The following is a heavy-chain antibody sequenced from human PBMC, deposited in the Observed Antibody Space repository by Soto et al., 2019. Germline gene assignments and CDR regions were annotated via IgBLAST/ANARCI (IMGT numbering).Heavy chain of an antibody. CDR3: ARLTTVTTRRFDY. J-gene: IGHJ4*02. V-gene: IGHV4-59*08. D-gene: IGHD4-17*01. CDR1: GGSISSYY. CDR2: IYYGGST. Sequence: SETLSLTCTVSGGSISSYYWSWIRQPPGKGLEWIGYIYYGGSTNYNPSLKSRVTISVDTSKNQFPLKLSSVTAADTAVYYCARLTTVTTRRFDYWGQGTLVTVSS.